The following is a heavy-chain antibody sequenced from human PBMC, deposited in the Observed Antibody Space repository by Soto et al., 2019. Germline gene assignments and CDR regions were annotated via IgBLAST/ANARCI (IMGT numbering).Heavy chain of an antibody. CDR3: ARDLPPRDYFDF. CDR1: GGSIGSFY. J-gene: IGHJ4*02. CDR2: IYNGGST. V-gene: IGHV4-59*01. Sequence: QVQLQESGPGLVKPSETLSLTCKVSGGSIGSFYWSWIRQSPGKGLEWIGYIYNGGSTTYNPSLKSRLSMSVDTSKNQFPLRLSSVTAADTAVYYCARDLPPRDYFDFWGQGTLVTVSS.